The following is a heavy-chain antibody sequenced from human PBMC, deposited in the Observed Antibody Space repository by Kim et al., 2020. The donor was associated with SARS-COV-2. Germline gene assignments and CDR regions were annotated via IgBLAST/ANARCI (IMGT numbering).Heavy chain of an antibody. Sequence: GGSLRLSCVASGFTFSSYWMHWVRQAPGKGLVWVSRVNSDGSSTSYADSVKGRFTISRDNARNTLYLQMNSLRAEDTAVYYCASLSTGYFWDKFDYWGQG. D-gene: IGHD3-16*01. V-gene: IGHV3-74*01. J-gene: IGHJ4*02. CDR1: GFTFSSYW. CDR3: ASLSTGYFWDKFDY. CDR2: VNSDGSST.